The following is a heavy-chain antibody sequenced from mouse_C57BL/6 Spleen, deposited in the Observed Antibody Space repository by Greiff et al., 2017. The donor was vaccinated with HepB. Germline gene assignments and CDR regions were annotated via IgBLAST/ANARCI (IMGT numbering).Heavy chain of an antibody. V-gene: IGHV1-53*01. CDR3: AVGATVGDFDY. J-gene: IGHJ2*01. CDR1: GYTFTSYW. D-gene: IGHD1-1*01. CDR2: INPSNGGT. Sequence: QVQLKQPGTELVKPGASVKLSCKASGYTFTSYWMHWVKQRPGQGLEWIGNINPSNGGTNYTEKFKSKATLTVDKSSSTAYMQLSSLTSEASAVYYCAVGATVGDFDYWGQGTTLTVSS.